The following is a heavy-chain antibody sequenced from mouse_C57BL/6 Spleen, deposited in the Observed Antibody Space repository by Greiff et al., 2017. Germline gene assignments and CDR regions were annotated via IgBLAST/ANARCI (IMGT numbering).Heavy chain of an antibody. Sequence: DVMLVESGGGLVKPGGSLKLSCAASGFTFSSYAMSWVRQTPEKRLEWVATISDGGSYTYYPDNVKGRFTISRDNAKNNLYLQMSHLKSEDTAMYYCARGDYDRAFDYWGQGTTLTVSS. CDR2: ISDGGSYT. V-gene: IGHV5-4*03. CDR3: ARGDYDRAFDY. CDR1: GFTFSSYA. D-gene: IGHD2-4*01. J-gene: IGHJ2*01.